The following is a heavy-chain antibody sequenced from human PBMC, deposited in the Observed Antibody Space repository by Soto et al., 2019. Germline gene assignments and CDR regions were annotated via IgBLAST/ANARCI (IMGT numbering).Heavy chain of an antibody. Sequence: ASVKVSCKAPGGTFSSYAISWVRQAPGQGLEWMGGIIPIFGTANYAQKFQGRVTITADESTSTAYMELSSLRSEDTAVYYCAREMATINGFDYWGQGTLVTVSS. J-gene: IGHJ4*02. V-gene: IGHV1-69*13. CDR1: GGTFSSYA. CDR3: AREMATINGFDY. CDR2: IIPIFGTA. D-gene: IGHD5-12*01.